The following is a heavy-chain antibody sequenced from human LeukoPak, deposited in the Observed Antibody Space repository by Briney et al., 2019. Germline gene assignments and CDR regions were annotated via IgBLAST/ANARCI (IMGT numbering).Heavy chain of an antibody. CDR2: IYYSGST. V-gene: IGHV4-59*08. Sequence: SETLSLTCTVSGGSISSYYWSWIRQPPGKGLEWIGYIYYSGSTNYNPSLKSRVTISVDTSKNQFSLKLSSVTAADTAVYYCAITTVTGYYFDYWGQGTLVTVSS. CDR3: AITTVTGYYFDY. CDR1: GGSISSYY. D-gene: IGHD4-17*01. J-gene: IGHJ4*02.